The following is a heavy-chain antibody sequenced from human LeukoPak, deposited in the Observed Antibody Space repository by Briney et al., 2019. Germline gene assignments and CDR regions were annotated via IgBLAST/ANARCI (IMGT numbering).Heavy chain of an antibody. D-gene: IGHD3-3*01. J-gene: IGHJ4*02. V-gene: IGHV4-34*01. CDR3: ARASTYYDFSL. CDR2: INHSGST. CDR1: GGSFSGYY. Sequence: SETLSLTCAVYGGSFSGYYWSWIRQPPGKGLEWIGEINHSGSTNYNPSLKSRVTISVDTSKNQFSLKLSSVTAADTAVYYCARASTYYDFSLWGQGTLVTVSS.